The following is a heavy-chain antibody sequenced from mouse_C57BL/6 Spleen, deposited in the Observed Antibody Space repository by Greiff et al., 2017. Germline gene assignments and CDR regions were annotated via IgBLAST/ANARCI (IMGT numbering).Heavy chain of an antibody. V-gene: IGHV1-81*01. Sequence: VQLVESGAELMKPGASVKLSCKASGYTFTSYGISWVKQRTGQGLEWIGEIYPRSGNTYYNEKFKGKATLTADKSSSTAYMELRSLTSEDSAVYFCARKDTTVVATPAWFAYWGQGTLVTVSA. CDR3: ARKDTTVVATPAWFAY. CDR1: GYTFTSYG. D-gene: IGHD1-1*01. CDR2: IYPRSGNT. J-gene: IGHJ3*01.